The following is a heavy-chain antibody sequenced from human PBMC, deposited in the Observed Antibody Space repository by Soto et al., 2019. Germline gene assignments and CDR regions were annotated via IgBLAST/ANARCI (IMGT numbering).Heavy chain of an antibody. Sequence: QVQLQQWGAGLLKPSETLSLTCAVYGGFVSSGSYYWSWIRQPPGKGLEWVGEMSHSGGTHFNPSLKSRVTISVDTSKNQFSLHIYSVTAADTALYYCARVERGTVTTVVDAFDIWGPGTMVTVSS. CDR1: GGFVSSGSYY. CDR3: ARVERGTVTTVVDAFDI. V-gene: IGHV4-34*01. CDR2: MSHSGGT. D-gene: IGHD1-1*01. J-gene: IGHJ3*02.